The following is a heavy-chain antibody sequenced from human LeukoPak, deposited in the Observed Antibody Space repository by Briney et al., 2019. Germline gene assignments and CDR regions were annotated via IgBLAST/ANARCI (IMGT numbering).Heavy chain of an antibody. J-gene: IGHJ4*02. CDR2: INHSGST. Sequence: PSETLSLTCAVYGGSFSGYYWSWIRQPPGKGLEWIGGINHSGSTNYNPSLKSRVTISVDTSKNQFSLKLSSVTAADTAVYYCASSTVGATDYWGQGTLVNVSS. V-gene: IGHV4-34*01. D-gene: IGHD1-26*01. CDR1: GGSFSGYY. CDR3: ASSTVGATDY.